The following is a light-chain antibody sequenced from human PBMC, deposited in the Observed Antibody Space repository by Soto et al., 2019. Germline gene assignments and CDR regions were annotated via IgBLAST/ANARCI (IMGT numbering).Light chain of an antibody. CDR2: GAS. J-gene: IGKJ2*01. CDR1: QGITTF. Sequence: DIQMTQSPSVVSASVGDTVTVTCRASQGITTFLAWFRQRPGRVPERLIYGASSLQSGVPSRFSGRGSGTEFTLTISSLQPEDFGIYYCLQHNSYPYTFGPGTKLAIK. CDR3: LQHNSYPYT. V-gene: IGKV1-17*03.